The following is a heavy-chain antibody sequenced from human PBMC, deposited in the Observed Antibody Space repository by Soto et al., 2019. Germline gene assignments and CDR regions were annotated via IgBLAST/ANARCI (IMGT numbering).Heavy chain of an antibody. CDR1: GGTFSSYA. V-gene: IGHV1-69*13. CDR2: IIPIFGTA. CDR3: SRDKRYYYFWSGYREPNYYYYGMDV. Sequence: SVKVSCKASGGTFSSYAISWVRQAPGQGLERMGGIIPIFGTANYAQKYKGRVTITADESTSTANMELSSLRSEDTAVYYCSRDKRYYYFWSGYREPNYYYYGMDVWGQGTTVTVS. J-gene: IGHJ6*02. D-gene: IGHD3-3*01.